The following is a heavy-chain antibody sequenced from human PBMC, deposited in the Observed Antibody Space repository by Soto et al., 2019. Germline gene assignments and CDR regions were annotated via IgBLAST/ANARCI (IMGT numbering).Heavy chain of an antibody. CDR2: ISAYNGNT. V-gene: IGHV1-18*01. D-gene: IGHD3-10*01. J-gene: IGHJ3*02. Sequence: ASVKVSCKASGYTFTSYGISWVRQAPGQGLEWMGWISAYNGNTNYAQKLQGGVTMTTETSTSTAFMELRSLRSDDTAVYYCAGPWGVPGGAFDIWGQGTMVTVSS. CDR1: GYTFTSYG. CDR3: AGPWGVPGGAFDI.